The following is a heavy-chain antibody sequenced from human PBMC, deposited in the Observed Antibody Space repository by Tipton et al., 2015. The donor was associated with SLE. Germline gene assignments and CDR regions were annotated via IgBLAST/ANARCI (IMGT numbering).Heavy chain of an antibody. CDR3: ARQPWLVEGGWFDP. Sequence: TLSLTCTVSGGSISSSSYYWGWIRQPPGKGLEWIGSIYYSGSTYYNPSLKSRVTITVDTSKHQFSLKPSAVTAADTAVDYCARQPWLVEGGWFDPWGQGTLVTVSS. D-gene: IGHD6-19*01. V-gene: IGHV4-39*07. J-gene: IGHJ5*02. CDR1: GGSISSSSYY. CDR2: IYYSGST.